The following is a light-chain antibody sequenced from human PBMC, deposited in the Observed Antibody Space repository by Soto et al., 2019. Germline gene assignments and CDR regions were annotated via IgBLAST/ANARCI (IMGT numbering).Light chain of an antibody. CDR3: CSYAGSSTWV. J-gene: IGLJ3*02. V-gene: IGLV2-23*01. Sequence: QSVLTQPASVSGSPGQSITISCTGISSDAGSYNLVSWYQQHPGKAPKLMIYEGSKRPSGVSNRFSGSKSGNTASLTISGLQAEDEADYYCCSYAGSSTWVFGGGTKLTVL. CDR2: EGS. CDR1: SSDAGSYNL.